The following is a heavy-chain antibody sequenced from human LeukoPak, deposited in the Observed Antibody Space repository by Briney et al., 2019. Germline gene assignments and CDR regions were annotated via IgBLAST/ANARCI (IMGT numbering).Heavy chain of an antibody. J-gene: IGHJ4*02. Sequence: PGRSLRLSCAASGFTFSSYAMHWVRQAPGKGLEWVAVISYDGSNKYYADSVKGRFTISRDNSKNTLYLQMNSLRAEDTAVYYFARDSGEMATTYVFDYWGQGTLVTVSS. V-gene: IGHV3-30-3*01. CDR3: ARDSGEMATTYVFDY. CDR2: ISYDGSNK. CDR1: GFTFSSYA. D-gene: IGHD5-24*01.